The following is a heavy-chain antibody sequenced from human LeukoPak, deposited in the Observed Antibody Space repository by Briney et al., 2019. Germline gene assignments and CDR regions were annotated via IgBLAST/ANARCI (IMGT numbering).Heavy chain of an antibody. CDR1: GFTSSSCW. J-gene: IGHJ4*02. D-gene: IGHD6-19*01. Sequence: TGGSLRLSCAACGFTSSSCWMSWVRQAPGKGLEWVANIKQDGSEKYYVDSVKGRFTISRDNAKNSLYLQMNSLRAEDTAVYYCARDRGSSGWYEFDYWGQGTLVTVSS. V-gene: IGHV3-7*01. CDR3: ARDRGSSGWYEFDY. CDR2: IKQDGSEK.